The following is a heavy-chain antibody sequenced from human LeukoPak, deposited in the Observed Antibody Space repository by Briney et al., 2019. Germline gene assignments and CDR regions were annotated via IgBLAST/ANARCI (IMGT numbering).Heavy chain of an antibody. J-gene: IGHJ4*02. CDR3: ARVKLSHRYRYGYNPYYFDY. V-gene: IGHV4-4*07. Sequence: SETLSLTCTVSGGSISGFYWSWIRQPAGKGLEWIGRIYTSGSTNYNPSLKNRVTMSLDTTKNQSSLKLSSMTTADTAVYYCARVKLSHRYRYGYNPYYFDYWGQGTPVTVSS. D-gene: IGHD5-18*01. CDR2: IYTSGST. CDR1: GGSISGFY.